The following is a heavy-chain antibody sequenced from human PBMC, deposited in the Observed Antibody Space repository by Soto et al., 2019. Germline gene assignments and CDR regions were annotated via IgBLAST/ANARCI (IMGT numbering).Heavy chain of an antibody. V-gene: IGHV3-33*01. CDR3: ARGGDY. CDR2: IWYDGSNK. Sequence: QVQLVESGGGVVQPGRSLRLSCAASGFTFSSYGMHWVRQAPGKGLEWVAAIWYDGSNKYYADSVKGRFTISRDNSKNTLYLQMNSLRAEDTAVYYCARGGDYWGQGTLVTVSS. D-gene: IGHD5-12*01. J-gene: IGHJ4*02. CDR1: GFTFSSYG.